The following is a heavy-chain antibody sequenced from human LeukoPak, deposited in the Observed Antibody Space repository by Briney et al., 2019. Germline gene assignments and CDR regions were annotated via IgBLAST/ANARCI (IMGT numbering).Heavy chain of an antibody. J-gene: IGHJ4*02. D-gene: IGHD1-26*01. Sequence: GGSLRLSCAAPGFTFSSYSMNWVRQAPGKGLEWLSYISSGSRTIYYADSVKGRFTVSRDNAKSSLYLQMNSLRAEDTAVYYCARESISGHRDFDYWGQGALVTVSS. CDR1: GFTFSSYS. CDR3: ARESISGHRDFDY. CDR2: ISSGSRTI. V-gene: IGHV3-48*01.